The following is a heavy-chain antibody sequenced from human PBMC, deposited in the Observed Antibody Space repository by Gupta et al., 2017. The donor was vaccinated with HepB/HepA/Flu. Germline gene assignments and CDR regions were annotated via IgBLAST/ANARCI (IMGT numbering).Heavy chain of an antibody. CDR1: GFTFSGSA. V-gene: IGHV3-73*02. Sequence: EVQLVESGGGLVQPGGSLKLSCEASGFTFSGSAMHWVRQASGKGLEWVGRIRSKADNYATAYAASVRGRFTISRDDSKHTAYLQVNSLKTEDTAVYYCTRRIASYGLDYWGQGTLVTVSS. CDR3: TRRIASYGLDY. J-gene: IGHJ4*02. CDR2: IRSKADNYAT. D-gene: IGHD1-26*01.